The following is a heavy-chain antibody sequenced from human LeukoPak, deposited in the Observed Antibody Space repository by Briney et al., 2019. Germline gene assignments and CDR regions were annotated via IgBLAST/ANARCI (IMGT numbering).Heavy chain of an antibody. CDR3: ARDYRDYYYYYYMDV. J-gene: IGHJ6*03. Sequence: GASVKVSFKASGYTFTSYDINWVRQATGQGLEWMVWMNPKSGNTGYAQKFQGRVTITRNTSISTAYMELSSLRSEDTAVYYCARDYRDYYYYYYMDVWGKGTTVTVSS. V-gene: IGHV1-8*03. D-gene: IGHD3-10*01. CDR1: GYTFTSYD. CDR2: MNPKSGNT.